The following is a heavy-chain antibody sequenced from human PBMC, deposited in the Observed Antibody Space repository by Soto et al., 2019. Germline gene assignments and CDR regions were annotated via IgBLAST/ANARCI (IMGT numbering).Heavy chain of an antibody. CDR1: GGTFSSYA. D-gene: IGHD4-17*01. Sequence: SVKVSCKASGGTFSSYAISWLRQSPGQGLEWMGGIIPIFGTANYAQKFQGRVTITADESTSTAYMELSSLRSEDTAVYYCARGGGMTTVTRGYYYYYGMDVWGQGTTVTVSS. J-gene: IGHJ6*02. CDR3: ARGGGMTTVTRGYYYYYGMDV. V-gene: IGHV1-69*13. CDR2: IIPIFGTA.